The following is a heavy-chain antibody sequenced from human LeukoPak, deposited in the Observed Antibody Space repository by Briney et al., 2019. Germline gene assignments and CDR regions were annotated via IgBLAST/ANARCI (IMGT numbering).Heavy chain of an antibody. V-gene: IGHV3-30-3*01. CDR1: GFSFDDYA. D-gene: IGHD4-11*01. J-gene: IGHJ4*02. CDR2: ISYDGSNK. CDR3: ASGSNYDGDRYFDY. Sequence: GGSLRLSCAASGFSFDDYAMHWVRQAPGKGLEWVAVISYDGSNKYYADSVKGRFTISRDNSKNTLYLQMNSLRAEDTAVYYCASGSNYDGDRYFDYWGQGTLVTASS.